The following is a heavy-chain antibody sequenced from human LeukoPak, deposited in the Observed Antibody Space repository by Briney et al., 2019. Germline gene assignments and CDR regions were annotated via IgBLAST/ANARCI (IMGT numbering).Heavy chain of an antibody. J-gene: IGHJ4*02. CDR1: GGSISSYY. CDR2: IYYSGST. V-gene: IGHV4-59*08. CDR3: ARLKEMGSSGYYPVLYFDY. D-gene: IGHD3-22*01. Sequence: SETPSLTCTVSGGSISSYYWSWIRQPPGKGLEWIGYIYYSGSTNYNPSLKSRVTISVDTSKNQFSLKLSSVTAADTAVYYCARLKEMGSSGYYPVLYFDYWGQGTLVTVSS.